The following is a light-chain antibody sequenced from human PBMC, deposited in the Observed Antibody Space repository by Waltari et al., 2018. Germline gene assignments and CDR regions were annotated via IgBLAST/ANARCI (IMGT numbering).Light chain of an antibody. CDR2: DVS. CDR3: SSFTNSGSWV. Sequence: QSALTQPASVSGSPGQSLTVSCTGPSTTDGAYKYVCGYQQRPGKAPKLMISDVSNRLSGFSDRFAGSKSGNTASLTISGLQAEDEADYYCSSFTNSGSWVFGGGTKVTVL. J-gene: IGLJ3*02. CDR1: STTDGAYKY. V-gene: IGLV2-14*01.